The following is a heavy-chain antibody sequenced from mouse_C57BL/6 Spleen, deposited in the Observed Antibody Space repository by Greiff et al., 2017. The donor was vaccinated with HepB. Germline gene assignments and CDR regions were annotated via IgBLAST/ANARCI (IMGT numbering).Heavy chain of an antibody. J-gene: IGHJ3*01. D-gene: IGHD3-2*02. CDR2: ISNLAYSI. CDR3: AMRETAQATWFAY. Sequence: EVKLMESGGGLVQPGVSLKLSCAASGFTFSDYGMAWARQAPTKGPEWVAFISNLAYSIYYADTVTGRFTISRANGKNTLYLEMSILRLEDTAMMSWAMRETAQATWFAYWGQGTLVTVSA. CDR1: GFTFSDYG. V-gene: IGHV5-15*01.